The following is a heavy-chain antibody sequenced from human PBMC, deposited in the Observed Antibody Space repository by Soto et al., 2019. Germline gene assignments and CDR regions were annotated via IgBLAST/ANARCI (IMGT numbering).Heavy chain of an antibody. V-gene: IGHV4-61*01. J-gene: IGHJ4*02. CDR2: IYYSGST. Sequence: PSETLSLTCTVSGGSVSSGSYYWSWIRQPPGKGLEWIGYIYYSGSTNYNPSLKSRVTISVDTSKNQFSLKVTSLTAADTAVYYCAKKHYSGFDYWGQGSLVTVSS. CDR1: GGSVSSGSYY. CDR3: AKKHYSGFDY. D-gene: IGHD1-26*01.